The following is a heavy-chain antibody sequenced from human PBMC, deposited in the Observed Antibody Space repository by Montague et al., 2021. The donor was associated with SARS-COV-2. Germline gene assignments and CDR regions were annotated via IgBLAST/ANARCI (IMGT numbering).Heavy chain of an antibody. J-gene: IGHJ6*02. CDR3: ARVTTVTYPYYYYYGMDV. CDR1: GFSLSTSGMC. V-gene: IGHV2-70*01. Sequence: PALVKPTQTLTLTCTFSGFSLSTSGMCVSWIRQPPGKALEWLALIDWDDDKYYSTSLKTRLTISKDTSKIQVVLTMTNMDPVDTATYYCARVTTVTYPYYYYYGMDVWGQGTTVTVSS. D-gene: IGHD4-11*01. CDR2: IDWDDDK.